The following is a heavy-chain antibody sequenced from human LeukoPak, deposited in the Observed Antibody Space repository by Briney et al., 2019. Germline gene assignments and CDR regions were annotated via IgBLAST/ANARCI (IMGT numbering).Heavy chain of an antibody. D-gene: IGHD5-18*01. CDR3: ARAQLWLRSYYYYYMDV. CDR2: IYTSGST. J-gene: IGHJ6*03. Sequence: SETLSLTCIISDDSISSSTYYWGWIRQPPGKGLEWIGRIYTSGSTNYNPSLKSRVTISVDTSKNQFSLKLSSVTAADTAVYYCARAQLWLRSYYYYYMDVWGKGTTVTISS. V-gene: IGHV4-61*02. CDR1: DDSISSSTYY.